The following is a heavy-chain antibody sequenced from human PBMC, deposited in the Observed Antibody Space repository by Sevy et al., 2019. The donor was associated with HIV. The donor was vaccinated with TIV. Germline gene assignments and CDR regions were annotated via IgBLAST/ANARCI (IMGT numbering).Heavy chain of an antibody. CDR1: GYTFTDYF. J-gene: IGHJ3*02. D-gene: IGHD3-22*01. CDR3: ASLSGYYYDSSRYYNTDAFDI. V-gene: IGHV1-2*02. Sequence: ASVKVSCKASGYTFTDYFMHWVRQAPGQGLEWMGWINPNSGGTNYAQRFRGRVTMTRDTSVSTAYMELSRLRSDDTAVYYCASLSGYYYDSSRYYNTDAFDIWGQGTMVTVSS. CDR2: INPNSGGT.